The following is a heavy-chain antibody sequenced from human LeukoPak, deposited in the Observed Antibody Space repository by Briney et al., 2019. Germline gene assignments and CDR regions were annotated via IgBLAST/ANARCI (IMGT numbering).Heavy chain of an antibody. V-gene: IGHV4-39*07. CDR2: IYYSGST. Sequence: SETLSLTCTVSGGSISSSSYYWGWIRQPPGKGLEWIGSIYYSGSTYYNPSLKSRVTISVDTSKNQFSLKLSSVTAADTAVYYCARDTQDSYGFHWFDPWGQGTLVTVSS. D-gene: IGHD5-18*01. J-gene: IGHJ5*02. CDR3: ARDTQDSYGFHWFDP. CDR1: GGSISSSSYY.